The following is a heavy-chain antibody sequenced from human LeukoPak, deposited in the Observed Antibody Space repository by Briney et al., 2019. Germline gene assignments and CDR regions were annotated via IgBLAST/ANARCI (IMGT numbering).Heavy chain of an antibody. CDR2: ISWNSGSI. J-gene: IGHJ1*01. Sequence: GGSLRLSCAASGFTFDDYAMHWVRQAPGKGLEWVSGISWNSGSIGYADSVKGRFTISRDNAKNSLYLEMNSLRAEDTALYYCATGYYYDSSGYYYVRAEYFQHWGQGTLVTVPS. D-gene: IGHD3-22*01. V-gene: IGHV3-9*01. CDR1: GFTFDDYA. CDR3: ATGYYYDSSGYYYVRAEYFQH.